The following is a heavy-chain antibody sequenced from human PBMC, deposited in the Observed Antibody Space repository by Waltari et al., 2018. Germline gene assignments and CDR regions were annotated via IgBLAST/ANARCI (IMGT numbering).Heavy chain of an antibody. CDR1: GGSISSSSYY. CDR3: ASSLGGITMVQGVIRFDY. J-gene: IGHJ4*02. Sequence: QLQLQESGPGLVKPSETLSLTCTVSGGSISSSSYYWGWIRQPPGKGLEWIGSIYYSGSTYYNPSLKSRVTISVDTSKNQFSLKLSSVTAADTAVYYCASSLGGITMVQGVIRFDYWGQGTLVTVSS. V-gene: IGHV4-39*07. D-gene: IGHD3-10*01. CDR2: IYYSGST.